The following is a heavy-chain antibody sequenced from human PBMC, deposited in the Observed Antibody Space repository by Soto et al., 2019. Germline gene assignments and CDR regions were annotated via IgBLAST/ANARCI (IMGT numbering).Heavy chain of an antibody. V-gene: IGHV1-3*01. Sequence: ASVKVSCKASGYTFISYAIHWVRQAPGQRLEWMGWINAGNGNTKYSQKFQGRVTITRDTSASTAYMELTSLRSEDTAVYYCARELPGLYYFDHWGQGTLVTVSS. CDR2: INAGNGNT. CDR1: GYTFISYA. CDR3: ARELPGLYYFDH. J-gene: IGHJ4*02. D-gene: IGHD2-15*01.